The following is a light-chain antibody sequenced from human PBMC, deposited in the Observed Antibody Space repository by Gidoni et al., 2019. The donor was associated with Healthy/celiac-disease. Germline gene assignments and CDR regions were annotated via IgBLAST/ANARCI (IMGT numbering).Light chain of an antibody. Sequence: SYELPQPPSVSVSPGQTASITCSGDKLGDKYACWYQQKPGQSPVLVIYQHSKRPSGIPERFSGSNSGNTATLTISGTQAMDEADYYCQAWDSSTLYVFGTGTKVTVL. CDR1: KLGDKY. J-gene: IGLJ1*01. CDR3: QAWDSSTLYV. V-gene: IGLV3-1*01. CDR2: QHS.